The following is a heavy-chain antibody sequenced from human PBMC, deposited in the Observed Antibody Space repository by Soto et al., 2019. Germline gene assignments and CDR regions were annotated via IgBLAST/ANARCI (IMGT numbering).Heavy chain of an antibody. Sequence: ASVKVSCKVSGYTLPELSMHWVRQAPGKGLEWMGGFDPEDGETIYAQKIQGRVTMTEDTSTDKDYMELSSLRSEDTSVYYCATGPVWFGESPLDYWGQGTLVTVSS. J-gene: IGHJ4*02. CDR2: FDPEDGET. CDR1: GYTLPELS. D-gene: IGHD3-10*01. V-gene: IGHV1-24*01. CDR3: ATGPVWFGESPLDY.